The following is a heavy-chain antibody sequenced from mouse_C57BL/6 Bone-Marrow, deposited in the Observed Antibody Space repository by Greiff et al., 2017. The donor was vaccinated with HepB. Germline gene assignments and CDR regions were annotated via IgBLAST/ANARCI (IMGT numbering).Heavy chain of an antibody. J-gene: IGHJ4*01. Sequence: EVKLQESGGGLVKPGGSLKLSCAASGFTFSSYAMSWVRQTPEKRLEWVATISDGGSYTYYPDNVKGRFTLSRDNAKNNLYLQMSHLKSEDTAMYYCTDYYAMDYWGQGTSVTVSS. CDR1: GFTFSSYA. CDR3: TDYYAMDY. CDR2: ISDGGSYT. V-gene: IGHV5-4*03.